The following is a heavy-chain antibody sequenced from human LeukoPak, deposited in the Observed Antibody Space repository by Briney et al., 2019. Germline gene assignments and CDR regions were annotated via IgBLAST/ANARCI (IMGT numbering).Heavy chain of an antibody. CDR3: ARSRAFDY. CDR2: IKPDGSNK. V-gene: IGHV3-30*02. Sequence: GGSLRLSCAASGFTFSSYGMHWVRQAPGKGLEWVALIKPDGSNKYYADSVKGRFTISRDNSKNTLHLQMNSLRAEDTAVYYCARSRAFDYLGPGTLVTVSS. J-gene: IGHJ4*02. D-gene: IGHD2/OR15-2a*01. CDR1: GFTFSSYG.